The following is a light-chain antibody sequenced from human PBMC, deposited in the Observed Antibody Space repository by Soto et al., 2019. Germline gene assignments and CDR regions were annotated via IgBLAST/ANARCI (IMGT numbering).Light chain of an antibody. CDR2: DNN. J-gene: IGLJ3*02. CDR3: GTWDSSLSAGV. V-gene: IGLV1-51*01. CDR1: SSNIGNNY. Sequence: VLTQPLSVPAAPGQKVTISCSGSSSNIGNNYVSWYQHLPGTAPKLLIYDNNERPSGVPDRFSGSKSGTSATLGITGLQTGDEADYYCGTWDSSLSAGVFGGGTKVTVL.